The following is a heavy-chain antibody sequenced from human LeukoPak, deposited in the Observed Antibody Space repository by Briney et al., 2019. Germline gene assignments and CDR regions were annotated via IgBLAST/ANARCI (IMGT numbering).Heavy chain of an antibody. J-gene: IGHJ1*01. CDR1: GHTLSGAC. D-gene: IGHD2/OR15-2a*01. CDR2: INGDGSFR. Sequence: GGSLTLFCTPSGHTLSGACKRGVRQSTGRGVVWVSRINGDGSFRRYANSEEARYNIHRDNPKYTLFGHEDRLRAEHTAVYQCVRVSGTRRNEYYLLWGQGTLVTVSS. V-gene: IGHV3-74*01. CDR3: VRVSGTRRNEYYLL.